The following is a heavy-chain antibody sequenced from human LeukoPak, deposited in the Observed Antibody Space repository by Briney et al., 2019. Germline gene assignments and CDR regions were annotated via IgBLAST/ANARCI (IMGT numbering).Heavy chain of an antibody. CDR3: ARHCSSTSGYPSLPTGDY. Sequence: GASVKVSCKASGYTFTSYGISWVRQAPGQGLEWMGWISAYNGNTNYAQKLQGRVTMTTDTSTSTAYMELRSLRSDDTAVYYCARHCSSTSGYPSLPTGDYWGQGTLVTVSS. J-gene: IGHJ4*02. D-gene: IGHD2-2*01. CDR2: ISAYNGNT. CDR1: GYTFTSYG. V-gene: IGHV1-18*01.